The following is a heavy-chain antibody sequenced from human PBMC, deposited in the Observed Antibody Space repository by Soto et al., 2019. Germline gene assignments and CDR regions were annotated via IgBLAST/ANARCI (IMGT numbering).Heavy chain of an antibody. J-gene: IGHJ4*02. D-gene: IGHD3-3*01. CDR3: ARPYYDFWTGYPGAFFDY. V-gene: IGHV3-30-3*01. CDR1: GFTFSTYS. CDR2: ISYDGSNK. Sequence: GGSLRLSCAASGFTFSTYSMYWVRQAPGKGLEWVAVISYDGSNKYEADSMKDRFTISRDDSKNTLYLQMNSLSAEDTAVYYCARPYYDFWTGYPGAFFDYWGQGTLVTVSS.